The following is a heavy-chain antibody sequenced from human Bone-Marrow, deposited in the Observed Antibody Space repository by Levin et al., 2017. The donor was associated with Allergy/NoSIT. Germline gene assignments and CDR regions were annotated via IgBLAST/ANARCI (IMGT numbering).Heavy chain of an antibody. Sequence: GESLKISCKASGYTFTSYDINWVRQATGQGLEWMGWMNPNSGNTGYAQKFQGRVTMTRNTSISTAYMELSSLRSEDTAVYYCASGEWLGCGHDYWGQGTLVTVSS. V-gene: IGHV1-8*01. CDR3: ASGEWLGCGHDY. D-gene: IGHD3-3*01. CDR1: GYTFTSYD. CDR2: MNPNSGNT. J-gene: IGHJ4*02.